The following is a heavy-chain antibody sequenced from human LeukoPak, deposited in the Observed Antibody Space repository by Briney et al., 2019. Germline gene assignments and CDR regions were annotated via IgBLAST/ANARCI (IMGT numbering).Heavy chain of an antibody. CDR1: GFTFSSYS. Sequence: GGSLRLSCAASGFTFSSYSMNWVRQAPGKGLEWVSSISSSSSYIYYADSVKGRFTISRDNAKNSLYLQMNSLRAEDTAVYYCARDGRIAAAGIDYWGQGTLVTVSS. V-gene: IGHV3-21*01. D-gene: IGHD6-13*01. CDR3: ARDGRIAAAGIDY. J-gene: IGHJ4*02. CDR2: ISSSSSYI.